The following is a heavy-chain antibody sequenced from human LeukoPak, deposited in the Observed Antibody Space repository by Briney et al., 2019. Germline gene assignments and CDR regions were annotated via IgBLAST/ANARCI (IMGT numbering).Heavy chain of an antibody. V-gene: IGHV3-21*01. CDR3: AREYPYDSSGSIDY. J-gene: IGHJ4*02. Sequence: GGSLRLSCAASGFTFSSYSMNWVRQAPGKGLEWVSSISSSSYIYYADSVKGRFTISRDNAKNSLYLQMNSLRAEDTAVYYRAREYPYDSSGSIDYWGQGTLVTVSS. CDR1: GFTFSSYS. D-gene: IGHD3-22*01. CDR2: ISSSSYI.